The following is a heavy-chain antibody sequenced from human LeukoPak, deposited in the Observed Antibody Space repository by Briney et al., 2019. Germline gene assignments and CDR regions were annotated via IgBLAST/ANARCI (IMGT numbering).Heavy chain of an antibody. CDR2: FYYSGST. V-gene: IGHV4-39*01. D-gene: IGHD3-10*01. J-gene: IGHJ4*02. Sequence: PSETLSLTCTVSGGSITRSNYYWGWIRQPPGKGLEWIGSFYYSGSTNYNPSLKSRVTISVDTSKNQFSLKLSSVTAADTAVYYCVYYYGSGSVEYWGQGTLVTVSS. CDR3: VYYYGSGSVEY. CDR1: GGSITRSNYY.